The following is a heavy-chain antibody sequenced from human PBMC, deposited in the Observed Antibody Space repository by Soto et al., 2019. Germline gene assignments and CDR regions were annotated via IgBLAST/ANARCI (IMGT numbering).Heavy chain of an antibody. V-gene: IGHV3-11*06. CDR3: ARAPDALYYYYGTDV. Sequence: GGSLRLSCAASGFTFSDYYMSWIRQAPGKGLEWVSYISSSSSYTNYADSVKGRFTISRDNAKNSLYLQMNSLRAEDTAVYYCARAPDALYYYYGTDVWGQGTTVTVSS. CDR2: ISSSSSYT. CDR1: GFTFSDYY. J-gene: IGHJ6*02.